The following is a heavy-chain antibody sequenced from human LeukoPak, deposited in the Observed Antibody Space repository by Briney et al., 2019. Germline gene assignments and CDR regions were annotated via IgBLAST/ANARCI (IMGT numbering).Heavy chain of an antibody. J-gene: IGHJ4*02. V-gene: IGHV6-1*01. CDR3: ARMVGNSPDY. Sequence: SQTLSLTCAISGDSVSSNSAAWNWIRQSPSRGLEWLGRTYYRSKCSTDYAVFVKSRITINPDTSKNQFSLHLKSVTPEDTAVYYCARMVGNSPDYWGQGTLVTVSS. D-gene: IGHD2/OR15-2a*01. CDR2: TYYRSKCST. CDR1: GDSVSSNSAA.